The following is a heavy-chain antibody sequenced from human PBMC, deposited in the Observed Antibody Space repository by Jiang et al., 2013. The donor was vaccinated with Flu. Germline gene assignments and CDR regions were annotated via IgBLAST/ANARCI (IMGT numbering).Heavy chain of an antibody. D-gene: IGHD6-13*01. Sequence: KPTQTLTLTCTFSGFSLTTRGVGVGWIRQPPGKALEWLARIDWDDDKYYSTSLKTRLTISKDTSKNQVVLTMTNMDPVDTATYYCARIRLGGSSWGGSETNYFDYWGQGTLVTVSS. CDR1: GFSLTTRGVG. CDR3: ARIRLGGSSWGGSETNYFDY. V-gene: IGHV2-70*11. J-gene: IGHJ4*02. CDR2: IDWDDDK.